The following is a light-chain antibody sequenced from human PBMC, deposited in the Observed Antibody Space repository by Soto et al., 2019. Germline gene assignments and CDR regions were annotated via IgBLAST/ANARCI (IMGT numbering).Light chain of an antibody. J-gene: IGLJ3*02. Sequence: QSALTQPASASGSPGQSITIACTGTNRDVGSYNLVSWYQQRPGEAPKLIISEVRNRPSGIPYRFTGSKSGNTASLTISGLQAEDEADYYCSSYTTTSTLVFGGGTKVTVL. V-gene: IGLV2-14*01. CDR3: SSYTTTSTLV. CDR1: NRDVGSYNL. CDR2: EVR.